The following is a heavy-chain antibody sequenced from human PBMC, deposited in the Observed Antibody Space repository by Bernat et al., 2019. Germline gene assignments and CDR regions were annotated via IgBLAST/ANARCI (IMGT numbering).Heavy chain of an antibody. J-gene: IGHJ4*02. CDR2: FYYSGST. CDR3: ARRGNNGYDSCFDY. V-gene: IGHV4-39*01. D-gene: IGHD5-12*01. Sequence: QLQLQESGPGLVKPSETLSLTCPVSVGSISSSSYYWGWIRQPPGKGLERIGSFYYSGSTYYNPSLKSRVTISVDPSKNQFSLRLSSVTAADPAVYYCARRGNNGYDSCFDYWGQGTLVTVSS. CDR1: VGSISSSSYY.